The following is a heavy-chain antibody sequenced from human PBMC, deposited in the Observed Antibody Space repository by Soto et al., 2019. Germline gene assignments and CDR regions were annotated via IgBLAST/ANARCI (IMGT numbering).Heavy chain of an antibody. Sequence: EVQLVESGGGLVQPGGSLRLSCAASGFTFSSYSMNWVRQAPGKGLEWVSYISSSSSTIYYADSVKGRFTISRDNAKKSLYLQMNSLRDEDTAVYYCARAIAAAGPDAFDIWGQGTMVTVSS. J-gene: IGHJ3*02. D-gene: IGHD6-13*01. CDR1: GFTFSSYS. V-gene: IGHV3-48*02. CDR2: ISSSSSTI. CDR3: ARAIAAAGPDAFDI.